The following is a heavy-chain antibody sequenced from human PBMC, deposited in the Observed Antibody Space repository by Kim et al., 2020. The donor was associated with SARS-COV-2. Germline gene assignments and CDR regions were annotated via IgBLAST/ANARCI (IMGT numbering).Heavy chain of an antibody. V-gene: IGHV4-39*01. J-gene: IGHJ4*02. CDR3: ARHSGYDGTANY. D-gene: IGHD5-12*01. CDR1: GGSISSSSYY. Sequence: SETLSLTCTVSGGSISSSSYYWGWIRQPPGKGLEWIGSIYYSGSTYYNPSLKSRVTISVDTSKNQFSLKLSSVTAADTAVYYCARHSGYDGTANYWGQGTLVTVSS. CDR2: IYYSGST.